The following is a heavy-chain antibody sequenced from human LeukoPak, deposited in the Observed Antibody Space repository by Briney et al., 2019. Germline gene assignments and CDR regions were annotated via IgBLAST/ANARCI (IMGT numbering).Heavy chain of an antibody. J-gene: IGHJ4*02. Sequence: ASVKVSCKASGYTFTSYAMNWVRQAPGQGLEWMGWINTNTGNPTYAQGFTGRFVFSLDASVSTAYLQISSLKAEDTAVYYCARDELGRVVVHSFDYWGQGTLVTVSS. CDR2: INTNTGNP. CDR1: GYTFTSYA. CDR3: ARDELGRVVVHSFDY. D-gene: IGHD2-15*01. V-gene: IGHV7-4-1*02.